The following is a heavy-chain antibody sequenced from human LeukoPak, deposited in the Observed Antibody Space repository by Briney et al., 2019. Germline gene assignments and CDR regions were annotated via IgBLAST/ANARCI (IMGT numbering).Heavy chain of an antibody. J-gene: IGHJ3*02. CDR3: ARAMVRGVIISSAFDI. CDR2: INPSGGST. D-gene: IGHD3-10*01. V-gene: IGHV1-46*01. CDR1: GYTFTSYY. Sequence: ASVKVSCKASGYTFTSYYTHWVRQAPGQGLEWMGIINPSGGSTSYAQKFQGRVTMTRDTSTSTVYMELSSLRSEDTAVYYCARAMVRGVIISSAFDIWGQGTMVTVSS.